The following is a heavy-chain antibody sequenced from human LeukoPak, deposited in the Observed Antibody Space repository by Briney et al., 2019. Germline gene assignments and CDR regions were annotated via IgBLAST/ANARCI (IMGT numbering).Heavy chain of an antibody. Sequence: ASAKVSCKASGYTFTGFYIHWVRQAPGQGLEWMGWINPDRGGTNYAQKFQGRVTLTRDTSINTAYMELSGLTSDDTAMYYCVREDFVVIPAAMRGDYWGQGTLVIVSS. J-gene: IGHJ4*02. CDR3: VREDFVVIPAAMRGDY. CDR1: GYTFTGFY. D-gene: IGHD2-2*01. V-gene: IGHV1-2*02. CDR2: INPDRGGT.